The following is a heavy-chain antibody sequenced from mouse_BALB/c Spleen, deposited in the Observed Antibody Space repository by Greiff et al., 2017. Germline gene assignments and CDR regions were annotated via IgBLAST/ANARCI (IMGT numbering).Heavy chain of an antibody. J-gene: IGHJ2*01. D-gene: IGHD1-1*01. CDR3: ARNSDYGSSLDY. CDR2: IWGGGST. V-gene: IGHV2-6-4*01. CDR1: GFSLSRYS. Sequence: VKLMESGPGLVAPSQSLSITCTVSGFSLSRYSVHWVRQPPGKGLEWLGMIWGGGSTDYNSALKSRLSISKDNSKSQVFLKMNSLQTDDTAMYYCARNSDYGSSLDYWGQGTTLTVSS.